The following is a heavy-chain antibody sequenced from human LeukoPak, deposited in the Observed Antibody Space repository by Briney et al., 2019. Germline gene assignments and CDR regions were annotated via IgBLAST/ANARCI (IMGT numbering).Heavy chain of an antibody. CDR1: GGSISGYY. CDR2: IYYSGST. Sequence: SETLSLTCTVSGGSISGYYWSWIRQPPGKGLEWIGSIYYSGSTYYNPSLKSRVTISVDTSKNQFSLKLSSVTAADTAVYYCARVVSYGPNWFDPWGQGTLVTVSS. V-gene: IGHV4-59*12. CDR3: ARVVSYGPNWFDP. D-gene: IGHD5-18*01. J-gene: IGHJ5*02.